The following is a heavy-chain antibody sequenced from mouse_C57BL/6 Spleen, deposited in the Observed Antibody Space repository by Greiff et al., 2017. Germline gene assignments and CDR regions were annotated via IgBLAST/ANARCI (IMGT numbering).Heavy chain of an antibody. CDR3: ARAYGSSYGEDAMDY. J-gene: IGHJ4*01. CDR2: FHPFNDDT. Sequence: SGAELVKPGASVKMSCKASGYTFTTYPIEWMKQNHGKSLEWIGNFHPFNDDTKYNEKFKGKATLTVEKSSSTVYLELSRLTSDDSAVYYCARAYGSSYGEDAMDYWGQGTSVTVSS. D-gene: IGHD1-1*01. CDR1: GYTFTTYP. V-gene: IGHV1-47*01.